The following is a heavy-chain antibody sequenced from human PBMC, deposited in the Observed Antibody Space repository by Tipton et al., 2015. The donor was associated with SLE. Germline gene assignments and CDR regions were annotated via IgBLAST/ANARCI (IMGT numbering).Heavy chain of an antibody. CDR3: ARVWLNNAFDI. Sequence: TLSLTCNVSGVPISSSYWSWIRQPAGKGLEWIGRIYTSGATDDNPSLKSRVTMSVDMSKNQIFLKMTSVTAADSAVYFCARVWLNNAFDIRGQGTRVTVSS. V-gene: IGHV4-4*07. CDR1: GVPISSSY. J-gene: IGHJ3*02. D-gene: IGHD2/OR15-2a*01. CDR2: IYTSGAT.